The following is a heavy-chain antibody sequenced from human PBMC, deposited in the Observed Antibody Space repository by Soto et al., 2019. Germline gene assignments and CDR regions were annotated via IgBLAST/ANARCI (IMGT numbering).Heavy chain of an antibody. Sequence: SGPTLVNPTQTLTLTCTFSGFSLSASGLGVGWIRQPPGNALEWLALIYWDDDKRYSPSLKSRLTVTKDTSKNQVVLSMTNMDPVDTATYYCAHRPGYDFWSGYSPGYYGMDVWGQGTTVTVSS. CDR2: IYWDDDK. D-gene: IGHD3-3*01. V-gene: IGHV2-5*02. CDR3: AHRPGYDFWSGYSPGYYGMDV. J-gene: IGHJ6*02. CDR1: GFSLSASGLG.